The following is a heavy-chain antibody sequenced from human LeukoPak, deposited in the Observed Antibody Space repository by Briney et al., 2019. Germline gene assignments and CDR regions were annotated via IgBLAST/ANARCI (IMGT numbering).Heavy chain of an antibody. CDR1: GYTFTGYY. CDR3: ASHEPLDWFDP. D-gene: IGHD1-14*01. V-gene: IGHV1-2*02. Sequence: ASVKVSCKASGYTFTGYYMHWVRQAPGQGLEWMGWINPNSGGTNYAQEFQGRVTMTRDTSISTAYMELSRLRSDDTAVYYCASHEPLDWFDPWGQGTLVTVSS. J-gene: IGHJ5*02. CDR2: INPNSGGT.